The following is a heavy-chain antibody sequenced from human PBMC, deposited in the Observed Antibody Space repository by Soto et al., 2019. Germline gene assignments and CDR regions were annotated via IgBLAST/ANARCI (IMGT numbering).Heavy chain of an antibody. CDR3: ARDPGLYCSSTSCYPAYYYGMDV. CDR1: GYTFTGYY. Sequence: ASVKVSCKASGYTFTGYYMHWVRQAPGQGLEWMGWINPNSGGTNYAQKFQGRVTMTRDTSISTAYMELSRLRSDDTAVYYCARDPGLYCSSTSCYPAYYYGMDVWGQGTT. CDR2: INPNSGGT. D-gene: IGHD2-2*01. J-gene: IGHJ6*02. V-gene: IGHV1-2*02.